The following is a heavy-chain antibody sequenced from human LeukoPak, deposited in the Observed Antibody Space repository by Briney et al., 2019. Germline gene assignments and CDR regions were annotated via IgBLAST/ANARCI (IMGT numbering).Heavy chain of an antibody. J-gene: IGHJ4*02. D-gene: IGHD5-18*01. CDR2: ISSSSSYI. CDR1: GFTFSSYA. V-gene: IGHV3-21*01. Sequence: GGSLRLSCAASGFTFSSYAMSWVRQAPGKGLEWVSAISSSSSYIYYADSVKGRFTISRDNAKNSLYLQMNSLRAEDTAVYYCARVPSGYSYGYRSYYFDYWGQGTLVTVSS. CDR3: ARVPSGYSYGYRSYYFDY.